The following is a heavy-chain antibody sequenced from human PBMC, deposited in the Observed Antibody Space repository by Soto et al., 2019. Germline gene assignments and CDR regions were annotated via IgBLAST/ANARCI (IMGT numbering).Heavy chain of an antibody. Sequence: KPGGSLRLSCAASGFTFSSYSMNWVRQAPGKGLEWVSSISSSSSYIYYADSVKGRFTISRDNAKNSLYLQMNSLRAEDTAVYYCARGGGSCCYYFDYWGQGTLVTVSS. CDR3: ARGGGSCCYYFDY. V-gene: IGHV3-21*01. CDR2: ISSSSSYI. J-gene: IGHJ4*02. D-gene: IGHD2-2*01. CDR1: GFTFSSYS.